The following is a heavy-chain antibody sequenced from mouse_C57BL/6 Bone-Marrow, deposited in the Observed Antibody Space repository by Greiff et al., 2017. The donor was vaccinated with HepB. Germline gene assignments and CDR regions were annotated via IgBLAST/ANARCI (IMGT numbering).Heavy chain of an antibody. V-gene: IGHV2-2*01. D-gene: IGHD2-5*01. CDR3: AREDYSNHYFDY. J-gene: IGHJ2*01. Sequence: VQVVESGPGLVQPSQSLSITCTVSGFSLTSYGVHWVRQSPGKGLEWLGVIWSGGSTDYNAAFISRLSISKDNSKSQVFFKMNSLQADDTAIYYCAREDYSNHYFDYWGQGTTLTVSS. CDR2: IWSGGST. CDR1: GFSLTSYG.